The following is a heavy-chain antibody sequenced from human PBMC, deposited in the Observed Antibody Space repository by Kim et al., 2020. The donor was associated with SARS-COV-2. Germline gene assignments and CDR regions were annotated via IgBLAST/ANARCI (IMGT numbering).Heavy chain of an antibody. CDR1: GGSISSFY. Sequence: SETLSLTCTVSGGSISSFYWSWIRQPPGKGLEWIGFISYSGTTDSTPSLKSRVTMSLDKSKNQFSLKLTSVTAADSAVYYCARYFDTSGYSDALDIWGQG. V-gene: IGHV4-59*08. CDR3: ARYFDTSGYSDALDI. J-gene: IGHJ3*02. D-gene: IGHD3-22*01. CDR2: ISYSGTT.